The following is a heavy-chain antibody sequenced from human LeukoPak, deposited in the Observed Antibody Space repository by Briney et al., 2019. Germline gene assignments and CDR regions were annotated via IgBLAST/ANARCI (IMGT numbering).Heavy chain of an antibody. CDR2: INHSGST. V-gene: IGHV4-34*01. CDR1: LGSPRGYY. CDR3: ARGVVAARFWFDP. Sequence: SETLSLTPAVYLGSPRGYYWSWIREPPGQELKSSREINHSGSTNYNPSLKSRVTISVDTSKNQFSLNLSSVTAADAAVYYCARGVVAARFWFDPWGQGTLVTVSS. J-gene: IGHJ5*02. D-gene: IGHD2-15*01.